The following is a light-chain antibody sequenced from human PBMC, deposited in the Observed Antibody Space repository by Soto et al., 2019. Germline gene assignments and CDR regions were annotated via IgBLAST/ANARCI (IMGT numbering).Light chain of an antibody. CDR2: GAS. Sequence: EIVLTQSPGTLSLSPGERATLSCRASQSVTSSYLAWYQQKPGQAPRLLIYGASSRATGIPDRFSGSGSGTDFTLIISRLEPEDFAVYYCQQRSNWPLTFGGGTKVDIK. CDR3: QQRSNWPLT. V-gene: IGKV3D-20*02. J-gene: IGKJ4*01. CDR1: QSVTSSY.